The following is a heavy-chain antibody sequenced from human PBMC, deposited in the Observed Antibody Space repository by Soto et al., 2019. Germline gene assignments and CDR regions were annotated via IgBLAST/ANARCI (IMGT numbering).Heavy chain of an antibody. CDR3: ARDRPPGFDR. CDR2: ISAYNGNT. V-gene: IGHV1-18*01. J-gene: IGHJ5*02. Sequence: QVQLVQSGAEVKKPGASVKVSCKASGYTFTSYGISWVRQAPGQGLEWMGWISAYNGNTNYAQKLQGRVTMTTDTSTCTDYMKLRSVSPDVTGVYYGARDRPPGFDRWGQGTLVTVSS. CDR1: GYTFTSYG.